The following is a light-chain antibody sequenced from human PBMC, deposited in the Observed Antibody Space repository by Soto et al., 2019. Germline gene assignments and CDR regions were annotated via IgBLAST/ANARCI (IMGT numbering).Light chain of an antibody. CDR2: DAS. CDR1: QSISYS. V-gene: IGKV3-20*01. J-gene: IGKJ1*01. CDR3: QQYGSSQT. Sequence: EIVLTQSPATLSLSPGERATLSCRASQSISYSLAWYQQKPGQAPRLLIHDASSRVTGVPARFSGSGSETDFTLTISRLEPEDFAVYYCQQYGSSQTFGQGTKVDIK.